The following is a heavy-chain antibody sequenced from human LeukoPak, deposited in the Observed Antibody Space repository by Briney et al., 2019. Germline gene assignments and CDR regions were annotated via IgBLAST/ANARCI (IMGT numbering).Heavy chain of an antibody. CDR2: INHSGST. CDR3: ARGGVPPRYYYYYGMDV. CDR1: GGSFSGYY. D-gene: IGHD2-2*01. J-gene: IGHJ6*04. Sequence: SETLSLTCAVYGGSFSGYYWSWIRQPPGKGLEWIGEINHSGSTNYNPSLKSRVTISVDTSKNQFSLKLSSVTAADTAVYYCARGGVPPRYYYYYGMDVWGKGTTVTVSP. V-gene: IGHV4-34*01.